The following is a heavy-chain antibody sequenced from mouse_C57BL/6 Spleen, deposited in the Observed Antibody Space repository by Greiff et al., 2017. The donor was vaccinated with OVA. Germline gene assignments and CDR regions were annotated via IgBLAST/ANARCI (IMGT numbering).Heavy chain of an antibody. D-gene: IGHD1-1*01. CDR3: ANYYGSSSPFAY. CDR2: IYPGDGDT. J-gene: IGHJ3*01. CDR1: GYAFSSSW. V-gene: IGHV1-82*01. Sequence: LQESGPELVKPGASVKISCKASGYAFSSSWMNWVKQRPGKGLEWIGRIYPGDGDTNYNGKFKGKATLTADKSSSTAYMQLSSLTSEDSAVYFCANYYGSSSPFAYWGQGTLVTVSA.